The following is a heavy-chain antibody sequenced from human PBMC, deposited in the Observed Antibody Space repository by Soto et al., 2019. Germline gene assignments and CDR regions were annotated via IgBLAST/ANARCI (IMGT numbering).Heavy chain of an antibody. D-gene: IGHD1-26*01. Sequence: QVQLQESGPGLVKPSDTLSLTCAVSGYSISSNNWWGWIRQPPGKGLEWIGYIYYSGTTYYNPSLKSRVTMSVDTSQNQFSLKLTSVTAVDTAVYYCARREIQGPIDYWGQGTLVTFSS. CDR1: GYSISSNNW. J-gene: IGHJ4*02. CDR3: ARREIQGPIDY. V-gene: IGHV4-28*01. CDR2: IYYSGTT.